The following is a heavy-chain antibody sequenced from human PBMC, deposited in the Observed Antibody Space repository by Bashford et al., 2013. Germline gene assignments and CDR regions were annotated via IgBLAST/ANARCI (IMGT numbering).Heavy chain of an antibody. Sequence: GSLRLSCAASGFTFSDYYMDWVRQAPGKGLEWVGRIRIKTDSYSTEHAASVKGRFSISRDDSNNSLYLQMNSLKTEDTALYYCARGGPLRKNYVMDVVGPRDHGHRLL. CDR2: IRIKTDSYST. V-gene: IGHV3-72*01. D-gene: IGHD4-17*01. CDR3: ARGGPLRKNYVMDV. CDR1: GFTFSDYY. J-gene: IGHJ6*02.